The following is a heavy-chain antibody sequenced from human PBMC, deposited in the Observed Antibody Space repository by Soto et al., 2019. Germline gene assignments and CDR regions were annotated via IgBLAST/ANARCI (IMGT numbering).Heavy chain of an antibody. CDR1: GGTFSSYA. CDR3: ARDTIFGVVSVRYYYGMDV. CDR2: IIPIFGTA. V-gene: IGHV1-69*13. Sequence: GASVKVSCKASGGTFSSYAISWVRQAPGQGLEWMGGIIPIFGTANYAQKFQGRVTITADESTSTAYMELSSLRSEDTAVYYCARDTIFGVVSVRYYYGMDVWGQGTTVTVSS. D-gene: IGHD3-3*01. J-gene: IGHJ6*02.